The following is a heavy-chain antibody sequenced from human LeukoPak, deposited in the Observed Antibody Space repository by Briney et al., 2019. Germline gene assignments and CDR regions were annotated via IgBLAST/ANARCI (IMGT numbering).Heavy chain of an antibody. D-gene: IGHD4/OR15-4a*01. CDR2: IYYSGST. J-gene: IGHJ5*02. V-gene: IGHV4-30-4*01. CDR1: GGSISSGDYY. CDR3: ASVIADYGGEWFDP. Sequence: SQTLSLTCTVSGGSISSGDYYWSWIRQPPGKGLEWIGYIYYSGSTYYNPSLKSRVTISVDTSKNRFSLKLSSVTAADTAVYYCASVIADYGGEWFDPWGQGTLVTVSS.